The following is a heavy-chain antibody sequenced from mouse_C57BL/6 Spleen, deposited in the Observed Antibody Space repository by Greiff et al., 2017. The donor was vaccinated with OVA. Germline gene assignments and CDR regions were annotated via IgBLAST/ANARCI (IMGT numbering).Heavy chain of an antibody. Sequence: EVKLMESGGDLVKPGGSLKLSCAASGFTFSSYGMSWVRQTPDKRLDWVATISSGGSYTYYPDSVKGRFTISRDNAKNTLYLQMSSLKAEDTAMYYCARQGYDYDGYFDYWGQGTTLTVSS. D-gene: IGHD2-4*01. CDR2: ISSGGSYT. CDR1: GFTFSSYG. J-gene: IGHJ2*01. V-gene: IGHV5-6*01. CDR3: ARQGYDYDGYFDY.